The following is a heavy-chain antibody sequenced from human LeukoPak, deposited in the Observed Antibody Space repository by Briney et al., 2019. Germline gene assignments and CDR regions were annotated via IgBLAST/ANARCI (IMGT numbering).Heavy chain of an antibody. J-gene: IGHJ4*02. CDR3: ARDGRLGGIDF. V-gene: IGHV4-59*01. CDR2: IDYSGSN. D-gene: IGHD1-26*01. CDR1: GGSLSSYY. Sequence: KSWDTLSLTCTVSGGSLSSYYWTWIRQPPGRGLEWIGCIDYSGSNNFNTSLKSRVTLSVDSSNNQFSLNLTSVTAADTAVYYCARDGRLGGIDFWGQGALVTVSS.